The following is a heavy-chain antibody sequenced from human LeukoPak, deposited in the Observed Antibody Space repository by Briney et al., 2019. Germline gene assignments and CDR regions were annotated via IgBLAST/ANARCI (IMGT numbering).Heavy chain of an antibody. CDR3: ARGRLGYCSGGSCYGLDY. D-gene: IGHD2-15*01. CDR2: ISYDGSNK. Sequence: GRSLRLSCAASGFTFSSYAMHWVRQAPGKGLEWVAVISYDGSNKYYADSVKGRFTISRDNSKNTLYLQMNSLRAEDTAVYYCARGRLGYCSGGSCYGLDYWGQGTLVTVSS. CDR1: GFTFSSYA. V-gene: IGHV3-30-3*01. J-gene: IGHJ4*02.